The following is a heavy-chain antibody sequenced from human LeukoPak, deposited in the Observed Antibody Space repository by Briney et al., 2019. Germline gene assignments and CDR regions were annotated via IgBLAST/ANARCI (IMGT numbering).Heavy chain of an antibody. CDR2: IKQDGSEK. CDR3: ARPLMYYYGSETYFWFDP. CDR1: GFTFSSYA. V-gene: IGHV3-7*01. J-gene: IGHJ5*02. D-gene: IGHD3-10*01. Sequence: GGSLRLSCAASGFTFSSYAMSWVRQAPGKGLEWVANIKQDGSEKYYVDSVKGRFTISRDNAKNSLSLQMNSLRAEDTAVYYCARPLMYYYGSETYFWFDPWGQGTLVTVSS.